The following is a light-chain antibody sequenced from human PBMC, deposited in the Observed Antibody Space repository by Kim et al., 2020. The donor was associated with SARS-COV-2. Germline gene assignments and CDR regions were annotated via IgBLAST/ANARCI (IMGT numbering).Light chain of an antibody. CDR2: YDS. Sequence: SYELTQPPSVSVAPGKTAMITCGGNNIGSNSVHWYQQKPGQAPVLLIYYDSDRPSGIPERFSGSNSGHTATLTISRVEAGDEADYYCQVWDRNSDLGVFGGGTKLTVL. J-gene: IGLJ3*02. CDR1: NIGSNS. V-gene: IGLV3-21*04. CDR3: QVWDRNSDLGV.